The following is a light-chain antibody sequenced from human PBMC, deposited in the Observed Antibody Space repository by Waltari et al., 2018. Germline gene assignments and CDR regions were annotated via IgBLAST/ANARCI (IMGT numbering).Light chain of an antibody. CDR2: EAS. Sequence: EIVLTQSPGTLSSSPGERATLSCRASQNIGRYLVWYQQKPGQPPRLLIYEASRRATGIPDRFSGSGSGTDFSLTISRLEPEDFAVYYCQNHERLPATFGQGTKVEIK. J-gene: IGKJ1*01. V-gene: IGKV3-20*01. CDR1: QNIGRY. CDR3: QNHERLPAT.